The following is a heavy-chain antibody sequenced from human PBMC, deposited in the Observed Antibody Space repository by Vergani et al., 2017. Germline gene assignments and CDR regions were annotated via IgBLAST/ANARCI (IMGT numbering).Heavy chain of an antibody. CDR2: ISSSSSTI. Sequence: EVQLVESGGGLVQPGGSLRLSCAASGFTFSSYSMNWVRQAPGKGLEWVSYISSSSSTIYYADSVKGRFTISRDNSKNTLYLQMNSLRAEDTAVYYCAKPPSGGSGWVVDYWGQGTLVTVSS. CDR3: AKPPSGGSGWVVDY. J-gene: IGHJ4*02. CDR1: GFTFSSYS. D-gene: IGHD1-14*01. V-gene: IGHV3-48*01.